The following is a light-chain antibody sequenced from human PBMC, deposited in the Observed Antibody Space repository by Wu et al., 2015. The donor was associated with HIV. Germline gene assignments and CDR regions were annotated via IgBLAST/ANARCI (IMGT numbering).Light chain of an antibody. J-gene: IGKJ2*03. CDR1: QSVGSY. CDR2: DES. CDR3: QQYGSSNS. V-gene: IGKV3-11*01. Sequence: EIVLTQSPATLSLAPGERATLSCRASQSVGSYLAWYQQKPGQAPRLLIYDESNRATGIPARFSGSGSGTDFTLSISSLEPEDFAVYYCQQYGSSNSFGQGTKLEIK.